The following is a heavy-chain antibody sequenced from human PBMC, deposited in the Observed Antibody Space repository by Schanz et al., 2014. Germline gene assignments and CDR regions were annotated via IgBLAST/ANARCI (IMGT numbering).Heavy chain of an antibody. CDR2: IKSDGSST. J-gene: IGHJ5*02. D-gene: IGHD3-10*01. V-gene: IGHV3-74*02. CDR1: GFSVGNKY. CDR3: ARPALWFGDNCFDP. Sequence: EVQLVESGGGLVKPGGSLRLSCAASGFSVGNKYMNWVRQAPGKGLEWVSRIKSDGSSTSYADSVKGRFTISRDNAKNTLYLQMNSLRAEDTAVYYCARPALWFGDNCFDPWGQGTLVTVSS.